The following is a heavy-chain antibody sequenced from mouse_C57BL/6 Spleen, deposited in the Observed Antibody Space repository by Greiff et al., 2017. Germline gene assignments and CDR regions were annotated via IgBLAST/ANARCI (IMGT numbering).Heavy chain of an antibody. Sequence: LVESGAELVRPGTSVKVSCKASGYAFTNYLIEWVKQRPGQGLEWIGVINPGSGGTNYNEKFKGKATLTADKSSSTAYMQLSSLTSEDSAVYFCARTPTVVPTGYFDVWGTGTTVTVSS. CDR3: ARTPTVVPTGYFDV. CDR2: INPGSGGT. D-gene: IGHD1-1*01. CDR1: GYAFTNYL. J-gene: IGHJ1*03. V-gene: IGHV1-54*01.